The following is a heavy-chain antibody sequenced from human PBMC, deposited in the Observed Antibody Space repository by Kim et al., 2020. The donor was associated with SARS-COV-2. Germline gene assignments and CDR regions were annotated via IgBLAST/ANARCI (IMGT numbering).Heavy chain of an antibody. V-gene: IGHV4-59*08. CDR3: ARPRSSGSEGAFDI. Sequence: NPSSKSRVTISVDTSKNQFSLKRSSVTAADTAVYYCARPRSSGSEGAFDIWGQGTMVTVSS. D-gene: IGHD6-19*01. J-gene: IGHJ3*02.